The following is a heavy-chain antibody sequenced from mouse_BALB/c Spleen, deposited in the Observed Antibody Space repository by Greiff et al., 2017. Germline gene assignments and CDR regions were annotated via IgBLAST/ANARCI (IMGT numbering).Heavy chain of an antibody. CDR1: GFSLTSYG. D-gene: IGHD2-1*01. CDR2: IWAGGST. Sequence: QVQLKESGPGLVAPSQSLSITCTVSGFSLTSYGVHWVRQPPGKGLEWLGVIWAGGSTNYNSALMSRLSISKDNSKSQVFLKMNSLQTDDTAMYYCARGEGNYGWYFDVWGAGTTVTVSS. V-gene: IGHV2-9*02. CDR3: ARGEGNYGWYFDV. J-gene: IGHJ1*01.